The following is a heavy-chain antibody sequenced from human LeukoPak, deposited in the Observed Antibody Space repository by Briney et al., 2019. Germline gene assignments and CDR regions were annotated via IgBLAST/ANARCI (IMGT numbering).Heavy chain of an antibody. CDR1: EFTFSSYG. Sequence: PGGSLRLSCAASEFTFSSYGMTWVRQAPGKGLEWVSYISSSSSTIYYADSVKGRFTISRDNAKNSLYLQMNSLRAEDTAVYYCAELGITMIGGVWGKGTTVTISS. CDR2: ISSSSSTI. D-gene: IGHD3-10*02. V-gene: IGHV3-48*01. J-gene: IGHJ6*04. CDR3: AELGITMIGGV.